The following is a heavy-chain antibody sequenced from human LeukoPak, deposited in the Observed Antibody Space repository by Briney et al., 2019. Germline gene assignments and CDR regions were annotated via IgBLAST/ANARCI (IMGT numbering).Heavy chain of an antibody. D-gene: IGHD6-13*01. J-gene: IGHJ3*02. V-gene: IGHV4-59*08. CDR1: GGSISSYY. Sequence: PSETLSLTCIVSGGSISSYYWSWIRQPPGKGLEWIGYIYYSGSTNYNPSLKSRVTISVDTSKNQFSLKLSSVTAADTAVYYCARLIVAAAGTGAFDIWGQGTMVTVSS. CDR3: ARLIVAAAGTGAFDI. CDR2: IYYSGST.